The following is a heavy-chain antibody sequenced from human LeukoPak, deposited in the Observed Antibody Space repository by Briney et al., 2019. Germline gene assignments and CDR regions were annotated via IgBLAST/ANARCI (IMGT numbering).Heavy chain of an antibody. J-gene: IGHJ4*02. CDR3: ARGYSYGYVLDY. CDR2: IYYTGNT. V-gene: IGHV4-39*01. Sequence: SETLSLTCTVSGGSISSSTYYWGWIRQPPGKGLEWIATIYYTGNTYYNPSLRSRVTISVDTSKNQFSLRLSSVTAADTAVYYCARGYSYGYVLDYWGQGTLVTVSS. CDR1: GGSISSSTYY. D-gene: IGHD5-18*01.